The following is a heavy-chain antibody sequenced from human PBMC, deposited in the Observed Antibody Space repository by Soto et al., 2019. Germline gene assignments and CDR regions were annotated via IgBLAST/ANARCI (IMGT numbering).Heavy chain of an antibody. CDR3: AHRVRRTVFGLVTTTAIYFDF. J-gene: IGHJ4*02. V-gene: IGHV2-5*02. CDR1: GFSLTTSGVF. D-gene: IGHD3-3*01. Sequence: QITLNESGPTVVRPTETLTLTCRFSGFSLTTSGVFVGWIRQSPGKAPEWLALIYWDDDKRYSASLKSRRTITKDTSKNQVVLTGSDLDPTDTATYYCAHRVRRTVFGLVTTTAIYFDFWGQATPVAFSS. CDR2: IYWDDDK.